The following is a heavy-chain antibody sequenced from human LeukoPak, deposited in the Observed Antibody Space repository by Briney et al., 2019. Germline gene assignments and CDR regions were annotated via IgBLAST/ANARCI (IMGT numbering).Heavy chain of an antibody. CDR3: AIQGDNYYDSSGYYPLDY. J-gene: IGHJ4*02. CDR1: GYSFTSYW. V-gene: IGHV5-51*01. D-gene: IGHD3-22*01. Sequence: GESLKISCKGSGYSFTSYWIGWVRQMPGKGLEWMGIIYPGDSDTRYSPSFQGQVTISADKSISTAYLQWSSLKASDTAMYYCAIQGDNYYDSSGYYPLDYWGQGTLVTVSS. CDR2: IYPGDSDT.